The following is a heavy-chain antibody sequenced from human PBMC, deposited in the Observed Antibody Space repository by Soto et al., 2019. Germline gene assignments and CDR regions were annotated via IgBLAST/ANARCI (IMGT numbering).Heavy chain of an antibody. J-gene: IGHJ6*03. D-gene: IGHD4-17*01. CDR3: ARGHITVTTFQGYYYYYMDV. V-gene: IGHV4-34*01. CDR1: GGSFSGYY. CDR2: INHSGST. Sequence: PSETLSLTCAVYGGSFSGYYWSWIRQPPGKGLEWIGEINHSGSTNYNPSLKSRVTISVDTSKNQFSLKLSSVTAADTAVYYCARGHITVTTFQGYYYYYMDVWGKGTTVTVSS.